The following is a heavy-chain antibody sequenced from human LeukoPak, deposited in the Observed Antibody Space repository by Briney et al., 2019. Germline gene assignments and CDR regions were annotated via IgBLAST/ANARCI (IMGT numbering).Heavy chain of an antibody. J-gene: IGHJ4*02. Sequence: PSETLSLTCTVSGGSISRSSSYWGWIRQPPGKGLEWIGFIYYSGSTYYNPSLKSRVTISVDTSKNQFSLRLSSVTATDTAEYFCARHQMRYSYGTLFDYWGQGTLVTVSS. CDR3: ARHQMRYSYGTLFDY. D-gene: IGHD5-18*01. V-gene: IGHV4-61*05. CDR2: IYYSGST. CDR1: GGSISRSSSY.